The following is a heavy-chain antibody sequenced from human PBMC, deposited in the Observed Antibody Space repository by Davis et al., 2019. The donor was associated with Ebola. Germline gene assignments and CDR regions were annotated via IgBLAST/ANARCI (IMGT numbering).Heavy chain of an antibody. J-gene: IGHJ4*02. CDR1: GFSLSTSGMC. D-gene: IGHD4-17*01. V-gene: IGHV2-70*11. Sequence: SGPTLVKPTQTLTLTCTFSGFSLSTSGMCVSWIRQPPGKALEWLARIDWDDDKYYSTSLKTRLTISKDTSKNQVVLTMTNMDPVDTATYYCARIRRRYGDLYFDYWGQGTLVTVSS. CDR2: IDWDDDK. CDR3: ARIRRRYGDLYFDY.